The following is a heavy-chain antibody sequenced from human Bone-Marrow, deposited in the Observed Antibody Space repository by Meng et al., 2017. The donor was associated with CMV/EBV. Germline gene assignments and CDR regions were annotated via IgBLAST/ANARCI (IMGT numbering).Heavy chain of an antibody. D-gene: IGHD2-15*01. V-gene: IGHV3-21*01. CDR2: ISSSSSYI. CDR3: ASGFVADYHPNYYYYGMDV. J-gene: IGHJ6*02. CDR1: GFTFSSYS. Sequence: GGSLRLSCAASGFTFSSYSMNWVRQAPGKGLEWVSSISSSSSYIYYADSVKGRFTISRDNSKNSLYLQMNSLRAEDTAVYYCASGFVADYHPNYYYYGMDVWGQGTMVTVSS.